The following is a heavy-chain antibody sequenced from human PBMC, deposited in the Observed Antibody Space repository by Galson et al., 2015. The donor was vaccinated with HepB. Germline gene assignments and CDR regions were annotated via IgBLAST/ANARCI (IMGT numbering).Heavy chain of an antibody. J-gene: IGHJ4*02. CDR3: AKVGIVATAPDYYFDY. D-gene: IGHD5-12*01. Sequence: SLRLSCAASGFTFDDYAMHWVRQAPGKGLEWVSGISWNSGSIGYADSVKGRFTISRDNAKNSLYLQMDSLRAEDTALYYCAKVGIVATAPDYYFDYWGQGTLVTVSS. CDR2: ISWNSGSI. V-gene: IGHV3-9*01. CDR1: GFTFDDYA.